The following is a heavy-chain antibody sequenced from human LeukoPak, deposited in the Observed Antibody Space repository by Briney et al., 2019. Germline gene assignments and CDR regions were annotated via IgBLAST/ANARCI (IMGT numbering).Heavy chain of an antibody. J-gene: IGHJ4*02. CDR1: GFTFDDSA. Sequence: GGSLRLSCAASGFTFDDSAMHWVRQPPGKGLEWVSGISGNSGTKVYADSVKGRFTISRDNAKNSLYLQMNSLRAEDTALYYCAKVYCSGGSCWTYFDYWGQGTLVTVSS. CDR2: ISGNSGTK. D-gene: IGHD2-15*01. V-gene: IGHV3-9*01. CDR3: AKVYCSGGSCWTYFDY.